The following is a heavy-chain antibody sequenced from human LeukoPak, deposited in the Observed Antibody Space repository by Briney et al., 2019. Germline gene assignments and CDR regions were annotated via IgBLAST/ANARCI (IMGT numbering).Heavy chain of an antibody. J-gene: IGHJ4*02. V-gene: IGHV3-30*02. CDR2: IRYDGSNK. CDR1: GFTFSSYG. CDR3: AKDGEMATMIAFDY. D-gene: IGHD5-24*01. Sequence: GGSLRLSCAASGFTFSSYGMHWVRQAPGKGLEWVAFIRYDGSNKYYADSVKGRFTISRDNSKNTLYLQMNSLRAEDTAVYYCAKDGEMATMIAFDYWGQGVLVTVSS.